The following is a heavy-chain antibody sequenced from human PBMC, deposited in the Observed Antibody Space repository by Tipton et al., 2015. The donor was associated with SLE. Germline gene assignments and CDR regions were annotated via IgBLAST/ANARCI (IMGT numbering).Heavy chain of an antibody. J-gene: IGHJ3*02. V-gene: IGHV1-8*01. CDR3: ARGRAFDI. CDR1: GYSLIKVS. Sequence: QLVQSGAEVKKPGASVKVSCKVSGYSLIKVSIRWVRQATGQGLEWMGWMNPNSGNTGYAQKFQGRVTMTRDTSISTAYMDLSSLRSEDTAVYYCARGRAFDIWGQGTMVTVSS. CDR2: MNPNSGNT.